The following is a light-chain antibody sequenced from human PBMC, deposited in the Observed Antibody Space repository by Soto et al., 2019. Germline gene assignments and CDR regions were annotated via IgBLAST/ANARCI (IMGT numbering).Light chain of an antibody. V-gene: IGKV3-11*01. Sequence: EIVLTQSPATLSLSPGERATLSCRASQSVTYSLVWYQQKPGLAPWLLIYDASNRATGVPARFSGSGSGTDFTLTISRLEPEDFGVYYCQQRSAWPLTFGGGTRVEIK. CDR2: DAS. CDR1: QSVTYS. CDR3: QQRSAWPLT. J-gene: IGKJ4*01.